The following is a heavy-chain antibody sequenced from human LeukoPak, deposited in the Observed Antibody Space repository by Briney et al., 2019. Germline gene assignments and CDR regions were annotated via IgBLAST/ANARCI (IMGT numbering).Heavy chain of an antibody. CDR1: GFTFSNTW. CDR2: IKSKTDGGTT. D-gene: IGHD3-3*01. V-gene: IGHV3-15*01. J-gene: IGHJ4*02. Sequence: GGSLRLSCAASGFTFSNTWMSWVRQAPGKGLGWVGRIKSKTDGGTTDYAAPVKGRFTISRDDSKNTLYLQMNSLKTEDTAVYYCTTGGYYDFWSGYPKSYYFDYWGQGTLVTVSS. CDR3: TTGGYYDFWSGYPKSYYFDY.